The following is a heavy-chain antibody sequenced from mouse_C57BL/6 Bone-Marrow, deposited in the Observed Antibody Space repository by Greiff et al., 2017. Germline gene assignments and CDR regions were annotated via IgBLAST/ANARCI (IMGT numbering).Heavy chain of an antibody. Sequence: QVQLQQSGPELVKPGASVKISCKASGYAFSSSWMNWVKQRPGKGLEWIGRIYPGDGDTNYNGKFKGKATLTADKSSSTAYMQLSSLTSEDSAVYFCARGRPYYSENNYFDYWGQGTTRTVSS. V-gene: IGHV1-82*01. D-gene: IGHD2-12*01. CDR2: IYPGDGDT. CDR1: GYAFSSSW. J-gene: IGHJ2*01. CDR3: ARGRPYYSENNYFDY.